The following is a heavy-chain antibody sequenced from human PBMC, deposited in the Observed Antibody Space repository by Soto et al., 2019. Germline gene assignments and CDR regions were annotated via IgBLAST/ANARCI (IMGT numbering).Heavy chain of an antibody. V-gene: IGHV1-18*01. CDR2: ISAYNGNT. D-gene: IGHD3-3*01. CDR1: GYTFTSYG. J-gene: IGHJ6*02. Sequence: ASVKVSFKASGYTFTSYGISYVRQAPGQGLEWMGWISAYNGNTNYAQKLQSRVTMTTDTSTSTAYMELRSLRSDDTAVYYCAREGSYDFWSGYAKPYYYYGMDVWGQGTTVTVSS. CDR3: AREGSYDFWSGYAKPYYYYGMDV.